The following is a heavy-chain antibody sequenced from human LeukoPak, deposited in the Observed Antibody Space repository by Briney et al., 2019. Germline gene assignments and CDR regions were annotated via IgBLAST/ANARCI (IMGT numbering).Heavy chain of an antibody. CDR3: AREEDWNFDY. CDR2: INSDGSST. CDR1: GFSFSRYW. Sequence: GGSLRLSCAASGFSFSRYWMHWVRQAPGKGLVWVSRINSDGSSTSYADSVKGRFTVSRDNAKNTLYLQMNRLRAVDTAVYYCAREEDWNFDYWGQGTLVTVSS. J-gene: IGHJ4*02. D-gene: IGHD1-1*01. V-gene: IGHV3-74*01.